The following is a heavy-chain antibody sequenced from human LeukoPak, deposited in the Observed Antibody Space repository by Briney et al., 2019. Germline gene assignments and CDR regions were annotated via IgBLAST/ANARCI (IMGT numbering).Heavy chain of an antibody. CDR2: IYSGGST. CDR1: GFTVSSNY. CDR3: ARASFVDTAMVSD. D-gene: IGHD5-18*01. Sequence: GGSLRLSCAASGFTVSSNYMSWVRQAPGKGLEWVSVIYSGGSTYYADSVKGRFTISRDNSKNTLYLQMNSLRAEDTAVYYCARASFVDTAMVSDWGQGTLVTVSS. J-gene: IGHJ4*02. V-gene: IGHV3-53*01.